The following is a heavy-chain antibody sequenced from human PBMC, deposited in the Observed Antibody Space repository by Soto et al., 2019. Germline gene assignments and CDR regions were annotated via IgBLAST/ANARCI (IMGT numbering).Heavy chain of an antibody. CDR2: INAYNGNT. Sequence: GASEKVSCKASGYSFTSYAMHWVRQAPGQRLQWMGWINAYNGNTKYSQKFQGRVTFTRDTSASTVYMEMSSLRSEDAAVYFCARDLDDILTGPNFDPWGQGTLVTVSS. J-gene: IGHJ5*02. CDR1: GYSFTSYA. D-gene: IGHD3-9*01. V-gene: IGHV1-3*01. CDR3: ARDLDDILTGPNFDP.